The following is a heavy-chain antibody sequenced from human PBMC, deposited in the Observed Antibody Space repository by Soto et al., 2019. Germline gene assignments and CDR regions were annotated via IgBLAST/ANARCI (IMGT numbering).Heavy chain of an antibody. J-gene: IGHJ5*02. CDR2: IIPIFTRT. V-gene: IGHV1-69*01. D-gene: IGHD3-16*01. Sequence: QLQLVQSGTEVTEPGSSVTVSCKASGGTFSTSSFVWVRQGPGQGLEWMGGIIPIFTRTNFAQKFQGRVTFSADESTRTTYMELRSLTSEDTAIYYCARVVVRSTAGEAWGQGTLVSVSS. CDR1: GGTFSTSS. CDR3: ARVVVRSTAGEA.